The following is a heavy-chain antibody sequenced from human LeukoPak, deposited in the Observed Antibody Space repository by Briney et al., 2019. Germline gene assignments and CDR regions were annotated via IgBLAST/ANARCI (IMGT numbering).Heavy chain of an antibody. Sequence: GGSLRLSCAASGFTFSSYSMNWVRQAPGKGLEWVSYISSRSSTIYYADFVKGRFTISRDNAKNSLYLQMNSLRDEDTAVYYCAREGYCSSTSCYDDAFDIWGQGTMVIVSS. J-gene: IGHJ3*02. CDR2: ISSRSSTI. CDR3: AREGYCSSTSCYDDAFDI. D-gene: IGHD2-2*01. CDR1: GFTFSSYS. V-gene: IGHV3-48*02.